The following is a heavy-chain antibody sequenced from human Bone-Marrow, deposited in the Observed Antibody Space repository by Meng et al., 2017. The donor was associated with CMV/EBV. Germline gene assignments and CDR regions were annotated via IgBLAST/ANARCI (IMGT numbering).Heavy chain of an antibody. V-gene: IGHV1-18*01. Sequence: SGYTFTSYGISWVRQATGQGLEWMGWISAYNGNTNYAQNLQGRVTMTTDTSTSTAYMELRSLRSDDTAVFYCARGRCSTTSCYEVDYWGQGTLVTVSS. D-gene: IGHD2-2*01. CDR1: GYTFTSYG. J-gene: IGHJ4*02. CDR3: ARGRCSTTSCYEVDY. CDR2: ISAYNGNT.